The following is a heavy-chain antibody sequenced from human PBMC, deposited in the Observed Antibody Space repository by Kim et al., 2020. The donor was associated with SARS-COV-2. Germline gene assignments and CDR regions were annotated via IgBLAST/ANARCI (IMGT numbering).Heavy chain of an antibody. CDR3: ARRSRDGYIGP. Sequence: TGYADSVKGRFTISRDNAKNTLYLQMNSLRAEDTAVYYCARRSRDGYIGPWGQGTLVTVSS. V-gene: IGHV3-74*01. J-gene: IGHJ5*02. CDR2: T. D-gene: IGHD5-12*01.